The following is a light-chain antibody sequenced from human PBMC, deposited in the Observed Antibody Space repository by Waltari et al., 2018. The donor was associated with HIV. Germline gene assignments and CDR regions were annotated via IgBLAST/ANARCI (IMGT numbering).Light chain of an antibody. CDR2: ATS. Sequence: IRLTQSPSSLSASVGDRVTITSRASQRISSYLNWYQQRPGKAPNLLIYATSALHSGVPSRISGSGSATEFTLTISSLQPEDFATYYCHQSYSTPYTFGQGTKLEI. CDR1: QRISSY. CDR3: HQSYSTPYT. J-gene: IGKJ2*01. V-gene: IGKV1-39*01.